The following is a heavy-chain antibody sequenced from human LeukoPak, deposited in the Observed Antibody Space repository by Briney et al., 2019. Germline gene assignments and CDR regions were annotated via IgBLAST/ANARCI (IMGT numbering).Heavy chain of an antibody. J-gene: IGHJ4*02. CDR2: ISARGDST. D-gene: IGHD6-13*01. Sequence: GGSLRLSCAASGFTFSDHAMIWVRQAPGKGLEWVSGISARGDSTYYADSVKGRFTISRDNAKNSLYLQMNSLRAEDTAVYYCARERGAGLSSSWIDYWGQGTLVTVSS. CDR1: GFTFSDHA. V-gene: IGHV3-23*01. CDR3: ARERGAGLSSSWIDY.